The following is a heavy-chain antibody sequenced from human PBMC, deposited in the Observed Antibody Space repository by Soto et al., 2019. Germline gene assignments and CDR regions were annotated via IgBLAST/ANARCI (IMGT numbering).Heavy chain of an antibody. CDR3: ARDTGPNGYNYYYFGMDV. D-gene: IGHD5-18*01. V-gene: IGHV3-30-3*01. CDR1: GFTFSNYA. J-gene: IGHJ6*02. Sequence: QVHLVESGGGVVQPGRSLRLSCAASGFTFSNYAMHWVRQAPGKGLEWVAVISYDGSDKYNANYVKGRFTISRDNSKNTLYLQMTSLRAEDTAVYYCARDTGPNGYNYYYFGMDVWGQGTTVTVSS. CDR2: ISYDGSDK.